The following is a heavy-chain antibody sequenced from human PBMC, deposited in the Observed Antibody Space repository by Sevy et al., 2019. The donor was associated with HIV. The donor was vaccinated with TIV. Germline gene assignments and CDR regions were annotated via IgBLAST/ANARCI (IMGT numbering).Heavy chain of an antibody. D-gene: IGHD2-15*01. V-gene: IGHV3-7*01. CDR1: GFTFSDSW. J-gene: IGHJ4*02. CDR2: INQAGSDK. Sequence: GGSLRLSCAASGFTFSDSWMTWVRQGPGKGLEWVASINQAGSDKYYVDSVRGRFTISRDNAKNSLYLQMNSLRVEDTALYYCAGGGFLSRYWGQGSLVTVSS. CDR3: AGGGFLSRY.